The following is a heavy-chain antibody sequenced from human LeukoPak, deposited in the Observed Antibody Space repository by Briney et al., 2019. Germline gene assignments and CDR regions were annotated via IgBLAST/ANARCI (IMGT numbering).Heavy chain of an antibody. CDR2: IYYSGST. V-gene: IGHV4-31*03. D-gene: IGHD1-7*01. CDR3: ARLPLITGTGWSRYYFDY. Sequence: SETLSLTCTVSGGSISSGGYYWSWIRQHPGKGLEWIGYIYYSGSTYYNPSLKSRVTISVDTSKNQFSLKLSSVTAADSAVYYCARLPLITGTGWSRYYFDYWGQGTLVTVSS. J-gene: IGHJ4*02. CDR1: GGSISSGGYY.